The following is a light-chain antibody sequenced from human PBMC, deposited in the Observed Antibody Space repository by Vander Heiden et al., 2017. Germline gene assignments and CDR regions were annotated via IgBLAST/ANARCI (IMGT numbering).Light chain of an antibody. CDR3: QQDYNLATT. J-gene: IGKJ5*01. Sequence: DIQMTQSPSSLSASVGDRVTITCQASQDISNYLNWYQQKPVKAPKLLIYDASNFETGVPSRFSGSGSGTDFTFTISSLQPEDISTYYCQQDYNLATTFGQGTQLEIK. V-gene: IGKV1-33*01. CDR2: DAS. CDR1: QDISNY.